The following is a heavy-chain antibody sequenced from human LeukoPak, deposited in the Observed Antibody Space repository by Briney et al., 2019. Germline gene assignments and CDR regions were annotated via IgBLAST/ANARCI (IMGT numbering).Heavy chain of an antibody. V-gene: IGHV1-69*13. J-gene: IGHJ4*02. D-gene: IGHD6-19*01. Sequence: SLKVSCKASRGTFSSDAISGVCQAPGQRVEWVGGIIPIFGTANNAQQLQRRVTITPDESTSTASMELSSLRSEDTAVYYCARGTTVRWLGDYYFVYWGQETLVTVSS. CDR3: ARGTTVRWLGDYYFVY. CDR2: IIPIFGTA. CDR1: RGTFSSDA.